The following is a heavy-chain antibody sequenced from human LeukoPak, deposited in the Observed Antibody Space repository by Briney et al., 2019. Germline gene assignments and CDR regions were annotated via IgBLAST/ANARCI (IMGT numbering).Heavy chain of an antibody. V-gene: IGHV3-48*03. J-gene: IGHJ4*02. Sequence: GGSLRLSCAASGFTFSNYEMNWVRQAPGKERKWASNISSSGGTIYYADSVKGRFTISRDTVKNSLYMQMSSLRAEDTPVYYCARGGSGFFYDYWGQGTLVTVSS. CDR3: ARGGSGFFYDY. CDR1: GFTFSNYE. D-gene: IGHD3-22*01. CDR2: ISSSGGTI.